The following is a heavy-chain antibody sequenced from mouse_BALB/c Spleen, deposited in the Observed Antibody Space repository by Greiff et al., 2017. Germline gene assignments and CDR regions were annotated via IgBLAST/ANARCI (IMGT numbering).Heavy chain of an antibody. CDR2: ISYSGST. J-gene: IGHJ4*01. D-gene: IGHD3-1*01. CDR3: ARTARVVYAMDY. V-gene: IGHV3-8*02. Sequence: EVMLVESGPSLVKPSQTLSLTCSVTGDSITSGYWNWIRKFPGNKLEYMGYISYSGSTYYNPSLKSRISITRDTSKNQYYLQLNSVTTEDTATYYCARTARVVYAMDYWGQGTSVTVSS. CDR1: GDSITSGY.